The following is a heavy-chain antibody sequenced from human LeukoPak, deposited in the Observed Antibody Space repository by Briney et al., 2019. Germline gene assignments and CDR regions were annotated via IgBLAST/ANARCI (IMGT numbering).Heavy chain of an antibody. D-gene: IGHD1-7*01. V-gene: IGHV3-30*18. CDR3: AKDLTGVNYCLDQ. CDR2: ISNDGSSK. J-gene: IGHJ4*02. Sequence: PGGPLRLSCAASGVTFSSYGMHWVRQAPGKGLEWVAVISNDGSSKHYADSVKGRFTLSRDNSKNTLYLQMNSLRAEDTAVYYCAKDLTGVNYCLDQWGQGTLVTVSS. CDR1: GVTFSSYG.